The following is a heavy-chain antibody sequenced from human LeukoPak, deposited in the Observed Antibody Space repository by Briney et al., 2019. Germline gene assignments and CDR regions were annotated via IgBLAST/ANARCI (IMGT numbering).Heavy chain of an antibody. CDR1: GYTFTSYW. V-gene: IGHV5-51*01. D-gene: IGHD3-22*01. CDR3: ARLRDSSGYYYSPLGY. Sequence: NHGESLKISCKGSGYTFTSYWIGWVRQMPGKGLKWMGIIYPGDSDTRYSPSFQGQVTISADKSISTAYLQWSSLKASDTAMYYCARLRDSSGYYYSPLGYWGQGTLVTVSS. CDR2: IYPGDSDT. J-gene: IGHJ4*02.